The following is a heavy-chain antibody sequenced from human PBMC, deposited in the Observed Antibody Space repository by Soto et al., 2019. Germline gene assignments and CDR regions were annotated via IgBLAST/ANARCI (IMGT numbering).Heavy chain of an antibody. D-gene: IGHD3-22*01. CDR1: GFTFSSYS. CDR2: ISSSSSDI. J-gene: IGHJ4*02. V-gene: IGHV3-21*01. Sequence: EVQLVESGGGLVKPGGSLRLSCAASGFTFSSYSMNWVRQAPGKGLEWVSSISSSSSDIYYADSVKGRFTISRDNAKNSLYLQMNSRRAEVTAVYYCARDIDYYDSSGYYRDYWGQGTLVTVSS. CDR3: ARDIDYYDSSGYYRDY.